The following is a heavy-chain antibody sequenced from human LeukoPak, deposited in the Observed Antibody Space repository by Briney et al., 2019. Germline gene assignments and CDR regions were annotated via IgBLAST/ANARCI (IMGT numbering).Heavy chain of an antibody. CDR1: GVTVSSNY. Sequence: TGGSLRLSCAASGVTVSSNYMSWVRQAPGKGLEWVSVIHSGGSTNYADSVKGRFTISRDNSMNTLYLQMNSLRAEDTAVYYCAIYTAMGHWGQGTLVTVSS. CDR3: AIYTAMGH. D-gene: IGHD5-18*01. CDR2: IHSGGST. J-gene: IGHJ4*02. V-gene: IGHV3-53*01.